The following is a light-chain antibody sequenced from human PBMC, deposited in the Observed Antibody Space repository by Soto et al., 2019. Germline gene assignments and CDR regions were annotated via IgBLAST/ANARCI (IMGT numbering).Light chain of an antibody. Sequence: PGERATLSCRASQSVSSNYFAWYQQKPGQAPRLLIYGAATRATGIPARFSGSGSGTEFTLTISSLQSEDFAVYYCQQYHNWPAFGQGTKVDIK. V-gene: IGKV3-15*01. J-gene: IGKJ1*01. CDR1: QSVSSNY. CDR3: QQYHNWPA. CDR2: GAA.